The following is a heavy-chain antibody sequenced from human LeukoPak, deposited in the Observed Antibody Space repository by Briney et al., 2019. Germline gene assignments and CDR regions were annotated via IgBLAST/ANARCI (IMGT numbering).Heavy chain of an antibody. Sequence: SQTLSLTCTVSGGSISSGGYYWSWIRQHPGKGLEWIGYIYYSGSTYYNPSLKSRVTISVDTSKNQFSLKLSSVPAADTAVYYCARARITMVRGAQLDPWGQGTLVTVSS. D-gene: IGHD3-10*01. CDR1: GGSISSGGYY. CDR2: IYYSGST. V-gene: IGHV4-31*03. CDR3: ARARITMVRGAQLDP. J-gene: IGHJ5*02.